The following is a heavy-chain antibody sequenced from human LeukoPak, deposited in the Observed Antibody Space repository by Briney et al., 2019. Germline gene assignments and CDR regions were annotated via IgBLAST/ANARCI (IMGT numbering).Heavy chain of an antibody. CDR3: AREWGYDSSGYFDY. V-gene: IGHV4-59*01. CDR2: IYYSGST. CDR1: GGSISSYY. D-gene: IGHD3-22*01. Sequence: SETLSLTCTVSGGSISSYYWSWIRQPPGKGLEWIWYIYYSGSTNYNPSLKSRVTISVDTSKNQFSLKLSSVTAADTAVYYCAREWGYDSSGYFDYWGQGTLVTVSS. J-gene: IGHJ4*02.